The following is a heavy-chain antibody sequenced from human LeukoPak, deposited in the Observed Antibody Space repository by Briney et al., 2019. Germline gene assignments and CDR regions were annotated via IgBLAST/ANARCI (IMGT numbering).Heavy chain of an antibody. V-gene: IGHV4-34*01. J-gene: IGHJ6*02. CDR1: GGSFSGYY. Sequence: SETLSLTCAVYGGSFSGYYWSWIRQPPGKGLEWIGEINHSGSTNYNPSLKSRVTISVDTSKNQFSLKLSSVTAADTAVYYCARLQYSSTRVGYYGMDVWGQGTSVTVSS. CDR3: ARLQYSSTRVGYYGMDV. CDR2: INHSGST. D-gene: IGHD2-2*01.